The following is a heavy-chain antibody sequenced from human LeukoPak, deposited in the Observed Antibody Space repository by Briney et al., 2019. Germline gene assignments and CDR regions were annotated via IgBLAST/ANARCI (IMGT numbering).Heavy chain of an antibody. V-gene: IGHV4-59*01. Sequence: SETLSLTCTVSGGSISSYYWTWIWQPPGKGLEWLGYIYCSGSTNSNPSLKSRGTISLDTSKNQFSLRLTSVTAADTAVYYCARNRVVGAPNFDYWGQGTLVTVFS. CDR1: GGSISSYY. D-gene: IGHD1-26*01. J-gene: IGHJ4*02. CDR2: IYCSGST. CDR3: ARNRVVGAPNFDY.